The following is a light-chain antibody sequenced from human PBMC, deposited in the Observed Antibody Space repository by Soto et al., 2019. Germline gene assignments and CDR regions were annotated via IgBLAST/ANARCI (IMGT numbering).Light chain of an antibody. J-gene: IGKJ4*02. CDR3: QQANRFPRT. V-gene: IGKV1-39*01. CDR1: QTISIF. CDR2: GAS. Sequence: DIQMTQSPSSLSASVGDRVTITCRASQTISIFLNWYQQKPGKAPKLLIYGASTLQGGVPSRFSGSGSGTEFILTISSFQPEDVATYFCQQANRFPRTFGGGTKVDIK.